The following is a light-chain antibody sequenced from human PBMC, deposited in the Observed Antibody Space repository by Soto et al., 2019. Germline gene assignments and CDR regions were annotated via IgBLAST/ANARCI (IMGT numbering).Light chain of an antibody. J-gene: IGKJ2*01. CDR3: QQYNRSPRP. CDR2: ATS. V-gene: IGKV3-20*01. CDR1: QSGGSY. Sequence: EIVLTQSPGTLSLSPGETATLSCRASQSGGSYLAWYQQKPGQAPMLPIYATSSRAAGTHDRFSGSGSGTDFTLTISALEPEDFAVYYCQQYNRSPRPFGQGTKLEIK.